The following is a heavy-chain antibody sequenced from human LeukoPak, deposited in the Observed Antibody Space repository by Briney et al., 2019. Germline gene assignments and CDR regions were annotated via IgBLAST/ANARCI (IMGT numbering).Heavy chain of an antibody. Sequence: ASVKVSCKASGYTFTSYGISWVRQAPGQGLEWMGWISAYNGNTNYAQKLQGRVTMTADTSTSTAYMELRSLRSDDTAVYYCARYYDFWSGSRYMDVWGKGTTVTVSS. CDR3: ARYYDFWSGSRYMDV. D-gene: IGHD3-3*01. J-gene: IGHJ6*03. CDR1: GYTFTSYG. V-gene: IGHV1-18*01. CDR2: ISAYNGNT.